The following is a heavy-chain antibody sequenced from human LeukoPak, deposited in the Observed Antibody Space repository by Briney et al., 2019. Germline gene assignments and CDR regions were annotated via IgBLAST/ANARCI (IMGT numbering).Heavy chain of an antibody. CDR3: ATGVHGITAAGDYYFDY. Sequence: SETLSLTCTVSGYSISSGYYWGWIRQPPGKGLEWIGTIFHSGSTYYNPSLKSRVTISVDTSKNQFSLKLNSVTAADTAVYYCATGVHGITAAGDYYFDYWGQGTLVTVSS. CDR2: IFHSGST. CDR1: GYSISSGYY. V-gene: IGHV4-38-2*02. J-gene: IGHJ4*02. D-gene: IGHD6-13*01.